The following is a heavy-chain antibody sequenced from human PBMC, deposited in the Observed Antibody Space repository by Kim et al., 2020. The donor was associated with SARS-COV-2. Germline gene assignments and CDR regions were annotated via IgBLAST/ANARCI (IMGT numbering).Heavy chain of an antibody. D-gene: IGHD3-22*01. V-gene: IGHV3-23*01. Sequence: GGSLRLSCAASGFTFSSYAMSWVRQAPGKGLEWVSAISGSGGSTYYADSVKGRFTISRDNSKNTLYLQMNSLRAEDTAVDYCAKEGRYYYDSSGYPIGAFDIWGQGTMVTVSS. CDR2: ISGSGGST. CDR1: GFTFSSYA. J-gene: IGHJ3*02. CDR3: AKEGRYYYDSSGYPIGAFDI.